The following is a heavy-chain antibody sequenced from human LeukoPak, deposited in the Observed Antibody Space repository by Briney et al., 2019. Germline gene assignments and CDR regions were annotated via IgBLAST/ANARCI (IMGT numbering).Heavy chain of an antibody. J-gene: IGHJ4*02. Sequence: ASVKVSCKASGYTFINNYLHWVRQAPGQGLEWMGMIYPRDGSTSYAQNFQGRVTVTRDTSTTTVHMELRGLRSEDTAVYYCARDQEGFDYWGQGTVVTVSS. CDR1: GYTFINNY. CDR3: ARDQEGFDY. V-gene: IGHV1-46*01. CDR2: IYPRDGST.